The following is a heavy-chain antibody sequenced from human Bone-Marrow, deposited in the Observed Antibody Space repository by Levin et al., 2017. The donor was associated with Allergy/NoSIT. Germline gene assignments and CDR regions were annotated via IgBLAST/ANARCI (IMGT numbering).Heavy chain of an antibody. CDR2: MYPNSDNA. D-gene: IGHD5-12*01. CDR1: GYTFTSFD. Sequence: GASVKVSCKTSGYTFTSFDINWVRQATGQGLEWMGWMYPNSDNAGYAQKFQGRVTMTRNTSIITAYMELSSLRSEDTAIYYCARGELGSGYLFDYWGQGTLVTVSS. J-gene: IGHJ4*02. CDR3: ARGELGSGYLFDY. V-gene: IGHV1-8*01.